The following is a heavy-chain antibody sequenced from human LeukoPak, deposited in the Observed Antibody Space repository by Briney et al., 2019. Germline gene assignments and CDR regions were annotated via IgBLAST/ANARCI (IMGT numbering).Heavy chain of an antibody. Sequence: GGSLRLSCAASGFTFSSYAMSWVRQAPGKGLEWVSPISGSGGSTYYADSVKGRFTISRDNSKNTLYLQMNSLRAEDTAVYYCAKGSGIAVAGIGGSYCDYWGQGTLVTVSS. CDR2: ISGSGGST. CDR1: GFTFSSYA. J-gene: IGHJ4*02. D-gene: IGHD6-19*01. CDR3: AKGSGIAVAGIGGSYCDY. V-gene: IGHV3-23*01.